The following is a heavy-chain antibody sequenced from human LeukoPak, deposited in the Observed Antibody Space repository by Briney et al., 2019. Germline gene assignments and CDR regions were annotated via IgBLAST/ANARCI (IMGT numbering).Heavy chain of an antibody. V-gene: IGHV1-18*01. D-gene: IGHD3-10*01. Sequence: ASVKVSCKASGYTFTSYGISWVRQAPGQGLEWMGWISAYNGNTNYAQKLQGRVTMTTDTSTSTAYMELRSLRSDDTAVYYCARARPATPGAMVRGVMDYWGQGTLVTVSS. J-gene: IGHJ4*02. CDR1: GYTFTSYG. CDR2: ISAYNGNT. CDR3: ARARPATPGAMVRGVMDY.